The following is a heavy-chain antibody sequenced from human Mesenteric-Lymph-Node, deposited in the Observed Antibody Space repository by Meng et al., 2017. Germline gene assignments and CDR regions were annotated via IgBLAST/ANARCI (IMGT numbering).Heavy chain of an antibody. D-gene: IGHD3-9*01. V-gene: IGHV1-2*06. CDR2: INPNSGGT. CDR1: GYTFTSDY. Sequence: VQGVQCGAEVNEPGACVKVFCKASGYTFTSDYMHWVRQAPGQGLELMGRINPNSGGTNYAQKFQGRVTMTRDTSISTAYMELSRLRPDDTAVYYCARGKGAILTGYFDYWGQGTLVTVSS. CDR3: ARGKGAILTGYFDY. J-gene: IGHJ4*02.